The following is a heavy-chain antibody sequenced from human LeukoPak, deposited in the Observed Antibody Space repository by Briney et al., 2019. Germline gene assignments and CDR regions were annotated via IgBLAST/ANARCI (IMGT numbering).Heavy chain of an antibody. J-gene: IGHJ4*02. CDR2: IYYSGST. Sequence: SETLSLTCTVSGGSISSSSYYWGWIRQPPGKGLEWIGSIYYSGSTYYNPSLKSRVTISVDTSKNQFSLKLSSVTAADTAVYYCAGFGRQVGAIDYWGQGTLVTVSS. V-gene: IGHV4-39*01. CDR3: AGFGRQVGAIDY. CDR1: GGSISSSSYY. D-gene: IGHD1-26*01.